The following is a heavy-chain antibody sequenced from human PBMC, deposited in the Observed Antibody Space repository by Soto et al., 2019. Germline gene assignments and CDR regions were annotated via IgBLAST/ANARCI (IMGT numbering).Heavy chain of an antibody. Sequence: QVQLVQSGAEVKKPGSSVKVSCKASGGTFSSYAISWVRQAPGQGLEWMGGIIPIFGTANYAQKFQGRFTITADESTSTAYMELSSRRSEDTAVYYCARGRRSSSLFGYYYYGMDVWGHGSTVTVSS. J-gene: IGHJ6*01. CDR3: ARGRRSSSLFGYYYYGMDV. D-gene: IGHD6-6*01. CDR2: IIPIFGTA. V-gene: IGHV1-69*01. CDR1: GGTFSSYA.